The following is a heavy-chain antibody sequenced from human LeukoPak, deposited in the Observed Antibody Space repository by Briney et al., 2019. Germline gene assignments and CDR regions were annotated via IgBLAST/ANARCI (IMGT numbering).Heavy chain of an antibody. CDR2: IDSSGSTI. V-gene: IGHV3-48*03. CDR3: AGGDLGMKGWFGELLPYHYYYMDV. J-gene: IGHJ6*03. D-gene: IGHD3-10*01. Sequence: GGSLRLSCAASGFTFSSYEMNWVRQAPGKGLEWVSYIDSSGSTIYYADSVKGRFTISRDNAKNSLYLQMNSLRAEDTAVYYCAGGDLGMKGWFGELLPYHYYYMDVWGKGTTVTISS. CDR1: GFTFSSYE.